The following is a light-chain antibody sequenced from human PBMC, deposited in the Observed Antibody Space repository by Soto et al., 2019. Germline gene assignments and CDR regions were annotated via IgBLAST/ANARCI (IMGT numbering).Light chain of an antibody. J-gene: IGKJ1*01. CDR1: QSVSSSY. CDR3: QQYGSSPKT. CDR2: GAS. Sequence: EIVLTQSPCTLSFSPGERATLSFRASQSVSSSYLAWYQQKPGQAPRLLIYGASSRATGIPDRFSGSGSGTDFTLTISRLEPEDFAVYYCQQYGSSPKTFGQGTKVDIK. V-gene: IGKV3-20*01.